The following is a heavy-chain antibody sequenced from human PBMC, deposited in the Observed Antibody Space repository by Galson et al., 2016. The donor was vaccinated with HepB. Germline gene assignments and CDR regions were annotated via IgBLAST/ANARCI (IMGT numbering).Heavy chain of an antibody. Sequence: SLRLSCAGSGFTFGSYGMNWVRPAPGKGLEWISYISSGSGGMSYAASVMGGFTISRDNAKNSLYLHMNNLRAEDTDVYYCARAAFSGCYSPFDCWGQGTLVTVSS. CDR1: GFTFGSYG. CDR3: ARAAFSGCYSPFDC. J-gene: IGHJ4*02. CDR2: ISSGSGGM. V-gene: IGHV3-48*04. D-gene: IGHD1-26*01.